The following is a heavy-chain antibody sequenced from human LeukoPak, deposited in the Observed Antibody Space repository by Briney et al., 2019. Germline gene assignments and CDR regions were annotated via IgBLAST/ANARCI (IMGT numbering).Heavy chain of an antibody. CDR2: IYYSGST. J-gene: IGHJ5*02. CDR1: GGSISSYY. V-gene: IGHV4-59*01. CDR3: ARRWSGYYDSSGYYSARGWFDP. D-gene: IGHD3-22*01. Sequence: PSETLSLTCTVSGGSISSYYWSWIRRPPGKGLEWIGYIYYSGSTNYNPSLKSRVTISVDTSKNQFSLKLSSVTAADTAVYYCARRWSGYYDSSGYYSARGWFDPWGQGTLVTVSS.